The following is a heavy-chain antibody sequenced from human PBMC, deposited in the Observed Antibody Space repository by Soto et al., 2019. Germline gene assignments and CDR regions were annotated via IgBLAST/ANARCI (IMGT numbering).Heavy chain of an antibody. Sequence: PGGSLRLSCSASGFTFRTYPMHWVRQAPGKGLEYVSAISSNGGSTYYADSVKGRFTISRDNSKNTLYLQMNSLRAEDTAVYYCARNYGGNQAFDIWGQGTMVTVSS. V-gene: IGHV3-64*04. CDR1: GFTFRTYP. CDR3: ARNYGGNQAFDI. D-gene: IGHD4-17*01. J-gene: IGHJ3*02. CDR2: ISSNGGST.